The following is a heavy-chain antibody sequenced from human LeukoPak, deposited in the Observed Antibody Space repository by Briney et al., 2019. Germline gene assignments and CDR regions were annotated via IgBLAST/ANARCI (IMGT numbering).Heavy chain of an antibody. CDR1: GGSISSYY. Sequence: SETGSLSCTVSGGSISSYYWSWIRQPPGKGLEWIGYIYYSGSTNYNPSLKSRVTISVDTSKNQFSLELSSVTAADTAVYYCARVGGGSSEDDAFDIWGQGTMVTVSS. CDR3: ARVGGGSSEDDAFDI. V-gene: IGHV4-59*01. CDR2: IYYSGST. J-gene: IGHJ3*02. D-gene: IGHD2-15*01.